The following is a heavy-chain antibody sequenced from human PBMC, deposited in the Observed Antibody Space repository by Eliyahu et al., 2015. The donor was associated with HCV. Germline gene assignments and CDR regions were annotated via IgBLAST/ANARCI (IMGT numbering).Heavy chain of an antibody. CDR3: ARGGVMDV. V-gene: IGHV3-53*01. CDR2: IYSGGGI. CDR1: GFTVSNNX. J-gene: IGHJ6*02. Sequence: EEQLVESGGGLIQPGGSLRLSCAASGFTVSNNXMKWVRQAPGKGLEWVSLIYSGGGIYYADSVKGRFTISRDNSRNTVYLQMNSLRPEDTAVYYCARGGVMDVWGQGTTVIVSS.